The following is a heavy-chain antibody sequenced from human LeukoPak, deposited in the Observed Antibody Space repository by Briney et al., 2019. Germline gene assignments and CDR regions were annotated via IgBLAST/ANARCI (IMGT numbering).Heavy chain of an antibody. Sequence: ASVKVSCKASGGTFSSYAISWVRQAPGQGLEWMGIINPSGGSTSYAQKFQGRVTMTRDMSTSTVYMELSSLRSEDTAVYYCARGGSYYIFDYWGQGTLVTVSS. D-gene: IGHD1-26*01. CDR1: GGTFSSYA. CDR2: INPSGGST. J-gene: IGHJ4*02. CDR3: ARGGSYYIFDY. V-gene: IGHV1-46*01.